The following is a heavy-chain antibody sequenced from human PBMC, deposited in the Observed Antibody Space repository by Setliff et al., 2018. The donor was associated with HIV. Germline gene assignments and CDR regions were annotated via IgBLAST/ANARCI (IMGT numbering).Heavy chain of an antibody. CDR2: ISAYNGVT. V-gene: IGHV1-18*01. CDR1: GYTFTSYG. Sequence: ASVKVSCKASGYTFTSYGISWVRQAPGQGLEWMGWISAYNGVTKYAEKFQGRVTMTRDTSINTIYMELSRLRSDDTAVYYCARDLRDGFEEWFSTLDDGMDVWGQGTTVTVSS. J-gene: IGHJ6*02. CDR3: ARDLRDGFEEWFSTLDDGMDV. D-gene: IGHD3-3*01.